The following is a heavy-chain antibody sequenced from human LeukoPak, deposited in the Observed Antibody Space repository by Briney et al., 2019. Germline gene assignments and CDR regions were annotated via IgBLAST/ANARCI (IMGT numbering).Heavy chain of an antibody. Sequence: ASVKVSCKASGYTFTGYYMHWVRQAPGQGLEWMGWINPNSGGTNYAQKFQGRVTMTRDTSISTAYMELSRLRSDDTAVYYCARRDYIVVVPAANPADYYYYYYMDVWGKGTTVTVSS. CDR2: INPNSGGT. CDR1: GYTFTGYY. J-gene: IGHJ6*03. CDR3: ARRDYIVVVPAANPADYYYYYYMDV. V-gene: IGHV1-2*02. D-gene: IGHD2-2*01.